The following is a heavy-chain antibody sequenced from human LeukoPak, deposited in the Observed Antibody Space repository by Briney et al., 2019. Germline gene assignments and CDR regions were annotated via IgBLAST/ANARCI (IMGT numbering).Heavy chain of an antibody. CDR2: IKQDGSEK. J-gene: IGHJ4*02. D-gene: IGHD3-10*01. V-gene: IGHV3-7*01. CDR1: GFTFSSYW. CDR3: ARDQEIYYGSGSYYMYYFDY. Sequence: PGGSLRLSCAASGFTFSSYWMSWVRQAPGKGLEWVANIKQDGSEKYYVDSVKGRFTISRDNAKNSLYLQMNSLRAEDTAVYYCARDQEIYYGSGSYYMYYFDYWGQGTLVTVSS.